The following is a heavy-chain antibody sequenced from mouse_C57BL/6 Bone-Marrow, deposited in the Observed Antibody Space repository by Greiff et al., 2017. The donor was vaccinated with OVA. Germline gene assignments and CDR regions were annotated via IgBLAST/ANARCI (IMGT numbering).Heavy chain of an antibody. D-gene: IGHD3-2*02. CDR1: GYTFTSYW. V-gene: IGHV1-64*01. J-gene: IGHJ2*01. CDR3: ARNSSGQAFYFDY. Sequence: QVQLQQSGAELVKSGASVKLSCKASGYTFTSYWMHWVKQRPGQGLEWIGMIHPNSGSTNYNEKFKSKATLTVDKSSSTAYMQLSSLTSEDSAVYYCARNSSGQAFYFDYWGQGTTLTVSS. CDR2: IHPNSGST.